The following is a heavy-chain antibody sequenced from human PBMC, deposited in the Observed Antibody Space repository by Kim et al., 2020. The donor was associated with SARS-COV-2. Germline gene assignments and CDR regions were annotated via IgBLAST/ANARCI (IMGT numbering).Heavy chain of an antibody. J-gene: IGHJ4*02. CDR1: GFTFSNYW. Sequence: GGSLRLSCVASGFTFSNYWMTWVRQAPGKGLEWVANIKQDGSEKYYVDSVKGRFTISRDNAENSLYLQRNSLRAADTAVYYCTRATVASGGGDYWGQGTLVTVSS. V-gene: IGHV3-7*04. D-gene: IGHD6-19*01. CDR3: TRATVASGGGDY. CDR2: IKQDGSEK.